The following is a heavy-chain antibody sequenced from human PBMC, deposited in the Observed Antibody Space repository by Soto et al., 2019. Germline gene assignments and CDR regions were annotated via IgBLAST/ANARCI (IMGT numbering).Heavy chain of an antibody. D-gene: IGHD3-9*01. J-gene: IGHJ6*02. CDR3: ARGPPDYDVLTGYPENYYVMDV. CDR2: IWYDGNNK. V-gene: IGHV3-33*01. Sequence: PGGSLRLSCAASGFTFSHYGMHWVRQAPGKGLERVALIWYDGNNKYYADSVKGRFTVSRDNSKDTLYLQVNSLRAEDTAVYYCARGPPDYDVLTGYPENYYVMDVWGQGTTVTVSS. CDR1: GFTFSHYG.